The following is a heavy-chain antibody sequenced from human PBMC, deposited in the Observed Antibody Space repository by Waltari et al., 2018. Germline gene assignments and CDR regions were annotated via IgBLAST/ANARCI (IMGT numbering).Heavy chain of an antibody. CDR3: ARGDGYTDNWLDP. Sequence: QGQLLQSGAQVKNPRASVKVSCKASGYPFTAYYIHWVRQAPGQGLEWMGRINPKSGGTNYAEKFQGRVTMTRDTSISTAYMELRRLRSDDTAVYYCARGDGYTDNWLDPWGQGTLVTVSS. J-gene: IGHJ5*02. CDR2: INPKSGGT. V-gene: IGHV1-2*06. CDR1: GYPFTAYY. D-gene: IGHD5-12*01.